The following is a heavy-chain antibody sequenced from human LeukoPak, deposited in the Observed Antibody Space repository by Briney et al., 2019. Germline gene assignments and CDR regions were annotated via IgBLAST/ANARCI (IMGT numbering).Heavy chain of an antibody. CDR1: GGSISSNY. CDR3: AREVRPLRDYYYYMDV. D-gene: IGHD3-10*01. Sequence: SETLSLTCSVSGGSISSNYWCWIRQPPGKGLEWIGYIFYTGSTSYNPSLKSRVTISADTSKNQLSLKLTSVTTADTAVYYCAREVRPLRDYYYYMDVWGKGTTVTVSS. V-gene: IGHV4-59*01. J-gene: IGHJ6*03. CDR2: IFYTGST.